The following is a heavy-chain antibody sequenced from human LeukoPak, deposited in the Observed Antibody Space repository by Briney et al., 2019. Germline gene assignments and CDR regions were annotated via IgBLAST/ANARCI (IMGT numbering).Heavy chain of an antibody. V-gene: IGHV4-39*07. CDR1: GGSISSTSYY. Sequence: SETLSLTCTVSGGSISSTSYYWGWIRQPPGKGLEWIGSIYYSGSIYYNPSLKSRVTMSIDTSKNQFSLKLSSVTAADTTVYYCARDWNSGSHSWGQGTLVTVSS. J-gene: IGHJ4*02. D-gene: IGHD1-26*01. CDR3: ARDWNSGSHS. CDR2: IYYSGSI.